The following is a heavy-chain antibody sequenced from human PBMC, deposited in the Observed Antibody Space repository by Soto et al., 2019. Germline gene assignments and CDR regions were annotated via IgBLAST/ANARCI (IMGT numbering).Heavy chain of an antibody. V-gene: IGHV5-51*01. CDR2: IYPGDSDT. CDR1: GYSFTNYW. Sequence: GESLKISCXVSGYSFTNYWIGWVRQMPGKGLEWMGTIYPGDSDTKYSQSFRGQVTISADNSISTAYLQWSSLKASDTAVYYCARPTTASLYFDYWGQGTLVTVSS. CDR3: ARPTTASLYFDY. J-gene: IGHJ4*01. D-gene: IGHD5-12*01.